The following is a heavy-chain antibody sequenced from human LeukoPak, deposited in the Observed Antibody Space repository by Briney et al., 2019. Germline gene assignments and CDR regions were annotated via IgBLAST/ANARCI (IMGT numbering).Heavy chain of an antibody. J-gene: IGHJ4*02. CDR3: ARLGCSSASCYPGN. Sequence: SQTLSLTCAVSGGSISSGGYSWSWIRQPPGKGLEWIGYIFHSGSTYYNPSLKSRVTISVDRSKNQFSLKLNSVTAADTAVYYCARLGCSSASCYPGNWGQGTLVTVSS. CDR1: GGSISSGGYS. D-gene: IGHD2-2*01. CDR2: IFHSGST. V-gene: IGHV4-30-2*01.